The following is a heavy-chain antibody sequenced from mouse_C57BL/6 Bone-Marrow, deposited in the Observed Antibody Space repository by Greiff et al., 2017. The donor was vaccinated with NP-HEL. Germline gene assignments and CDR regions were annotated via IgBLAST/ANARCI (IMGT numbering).Heavy chain of an antibody. D-gene: IGHD3-2*02. J-gene: IGHJ3*01. CDR1: GYTFTSYW. V-gene: IGHV1-64*01. Sequence: QVQLQQPGAELVKPGASVKLSCKASGYTFTSYWMHWVKQRPGQGLEWIGMIHPNSGSTNYNEKFKSKATLTVDKSSSTADMQLSSLTAEDSAVYYCARDSSGFAYWGQGTLVTVSA. CDR3: ARDSSGFAY. CDR2: IHPNSGST.